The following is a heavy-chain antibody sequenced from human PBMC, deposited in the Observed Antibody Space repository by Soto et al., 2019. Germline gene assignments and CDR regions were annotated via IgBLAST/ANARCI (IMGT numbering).Heavy chain of an antibody. CDR2: INPSSGTT. D-gene: IGHD1-1*01. CDR1: GYGFTTYY. J-gene: IGHJ4*02. Sequence: QVQLVQSGAEVKKPGASVKVSCKASGYGFTTYYMYWVRQAAGQGLAWVGMINPSSGTTIYAQNFQGRVTVTRDTSTSTVYMELSSLRSEDTAVYYCVRASTPLVEPTPYYFDYWGQGTLVTVSS. CDR3: VRASTPLVEPTPYYFDY. V-gene: IGHV1-46*01.